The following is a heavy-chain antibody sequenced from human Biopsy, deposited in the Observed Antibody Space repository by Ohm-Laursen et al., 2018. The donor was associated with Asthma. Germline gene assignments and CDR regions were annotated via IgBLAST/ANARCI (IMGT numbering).Heavy chain of an antibody. J-gene: IGHJ4*02. CDR1: GCSITSYY. CDR3: ARTSQRATVVHFDY. CDR2: IYHSGST. Sequence: GTLSLTSTVSGCSITSYYWSWIRPPPGKALEWLGYIYHSGSTNYNPSLKNRVTISVDTSKNQFSLKLTSVTAADTAVYYCARTSQRATVVHFDYWGQGTLVTVSS. D-gene: IGHD4-23*01. V-gene: IGHV4-59*01.